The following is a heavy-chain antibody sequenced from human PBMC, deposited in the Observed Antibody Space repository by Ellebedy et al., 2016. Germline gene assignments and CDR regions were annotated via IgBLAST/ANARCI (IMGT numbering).Heavy chain of an antibody. CDR2: ISGSGGST. CDR1: GFTFSSYA. Sequence: GGSLRLSCAASGFTFSSYAMSWVRQAPGRRLEWVSAISGSGGSTHYVDSVRGRFTISRDNSKNTLSLQMTSLRAEDPAVYYFAKAPTAIFAHFYYYYYYMDVWGKGTTVTVSS. D-gene: IGHD2-21*02. CDR3: AKAPTAIFAHFYYYYYYMDV. V-gene: IGHV3-23*01. J-gene: IGHJ6*03.